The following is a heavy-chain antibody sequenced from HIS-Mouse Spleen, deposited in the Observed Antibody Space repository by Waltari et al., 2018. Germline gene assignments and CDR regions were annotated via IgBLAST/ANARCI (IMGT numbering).Heavy chain of an antibody. CDR3: ARDHGDSSSWYWYFDL. J-gene: IGHJ2*01. CDR2: IYRGGTT. Sequence: EVQLVETGGGLIQPGGSLRLSCAASGFTVSSNYMSWVRQARGKGERWVVVIYRGGTTYYAASVKGRFTISRDNSKNTLYLQMNSLRAEDTAVYYCARDHGDSSSWYWYFDLWGRGTLVTVSS. D-gene: IGHD6-13*01. V-gene: IGHV3-53*02. CDR1: GFTVSSNY.